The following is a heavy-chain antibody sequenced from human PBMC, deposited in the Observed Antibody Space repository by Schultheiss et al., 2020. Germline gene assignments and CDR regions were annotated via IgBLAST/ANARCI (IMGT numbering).Heavy chain of an antibody. CDR3: ARDIDYGDYDY. V-gene: IGHV3-23*01. CDR2: ISDSGGLT. Sequence: GGSLRLSCAASGFTVSSNYMSWVRQAPGKGLEWVSRISDSGGLTHYADSVKGRFTTSRDNSRNTLYLQMNSLRAEDTAVYYCARDIDYGDYDYWGQGTLVTVSS. D-gene: IGHD4-17*01. CDR1: GFTVSSNY. J-gene: IGHJ4*02.